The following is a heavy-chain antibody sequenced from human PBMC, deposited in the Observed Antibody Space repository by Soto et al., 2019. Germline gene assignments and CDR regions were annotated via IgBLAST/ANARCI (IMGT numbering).Heavy chain of an antibody. CDR1: GDSVSSNSAA. J-gene: IGHJ5*02. Sequence: PSQTLSLTCAISGDSVSSNSAAWNWIRQSPSRGLEWLGRTYYRSKWYNDYAVSVKSRITINPDTSKNQFSLQLNSVTPEDTAVYYCASSAIMVYAFTSPYWFDPWGQGTLVTVSS. V-gene: IGHV6-1*01. CDR3: ASSAIMVYAFTSPYWFDP. D-gene: IGHD2-8*01. CDR2: TYYRSKWYN.